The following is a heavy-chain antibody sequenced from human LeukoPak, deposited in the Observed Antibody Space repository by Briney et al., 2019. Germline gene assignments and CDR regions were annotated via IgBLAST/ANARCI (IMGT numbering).Heavy chain of an antibody. CDR2: IYHSGST. CDR1: GYSISSGYC. V-gene: IGHV4-38-2*02. Sequence: PSETLSLTCTVSGYSISSGYCWGWIRQPPGKGLEWIGSIYHSGSTYYNPSLKSRVTISVDTSKNQFSLKLSYVTTADTAVYYCAREVGEGAVVVPAATTFDYWGQGTLVTVSS. J-gene: IGHJ4*02. CDR3: AREVGEGAVVVPAATTFDY. D-gene: IGHD2-2*01.